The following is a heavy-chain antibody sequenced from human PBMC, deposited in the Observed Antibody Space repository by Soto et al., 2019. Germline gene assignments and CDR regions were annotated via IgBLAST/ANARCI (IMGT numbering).Heavy chain of an antibody. CDR2: IIPIFGTA. V-gene: IGHV1-69*13. CDR1: GGTFSSYA. D-gene: IGHD2-2*01. CDR3: ARVAGYCSSTSCRFDP. Sequence: ASVKVSCKASGGTFSSYAISWVRQAPGQGLEWMGGIIPIFGTANYAQKFQGRVTITADESTSTAYMELSSLRSEDTAVYYCARVAGYCSSTSCRFDPWGQGTLVTVSS. J-gene: IGHJ5*02.